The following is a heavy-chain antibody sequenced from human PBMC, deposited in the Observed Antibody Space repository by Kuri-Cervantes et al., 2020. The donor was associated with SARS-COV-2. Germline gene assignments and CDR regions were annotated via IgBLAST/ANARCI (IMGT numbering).Heavy chain of an antibody. V-gene: IGHV3-48*02. Sequence: GGSLRLSCAASGVTFSSYSMNWVRQAPGKGLEWVSYISSSSSTIYYADSVKGRFTISRDNAKNSLYLQMNSLRDEDTAVYYCARENQGNYYDSSGYYHYYYYGMDVWGQGTTVTVSS. CDR3: ARENQGNYYDSSGYYHYYYYGMDV. D-gene: IGHD3-22*01. CDR2: ISSSSSTI. J-gene: IGHJ6*02. CDR1: GVTFSSYS.